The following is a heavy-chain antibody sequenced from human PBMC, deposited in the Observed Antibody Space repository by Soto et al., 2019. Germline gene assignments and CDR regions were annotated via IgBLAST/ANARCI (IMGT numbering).Heavy chain of an antibody. V-gene: IGHV1-18*01. D-gene: IGHD6-19*01. CDR1: GYTFTSYG. CDR2: ISAYNGNT. Sequence: ASVKVSCKASGYTFTSYGISWVRQAPGQGLEWMGWISAYNGNTNYAQKLQGRVTMTTDTSTSTAYMELRSLRSDDTAVYYCAKDPTLYSSGWYYFDYWGQGTLVTVSS. CDR3: AKDPTLYSSGWYYFDY. J-gene: IGHJ4*02.